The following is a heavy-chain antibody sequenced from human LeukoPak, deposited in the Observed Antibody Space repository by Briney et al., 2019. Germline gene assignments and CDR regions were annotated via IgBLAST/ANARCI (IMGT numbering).Heavy chain of an antibody. CDR1: GVSLSSGGYY. D-gene: IGHD2-2*01. J-gene: IGHJ4*02. Sequence: SETLSLTCTVSGVSLSSGGYYWSGLRQPPGKGLEWIVYIYYSGSTNYNPSLKNRVTISLDTHKNQFSLMLSPVTAADTAVYYCALWFCSRTSCYVDDWGQATLLTVSS. CDR2: IYYSGST. CDR3: ALWFCSRTSCYVDD. V-gene: IGHV4-61*08.